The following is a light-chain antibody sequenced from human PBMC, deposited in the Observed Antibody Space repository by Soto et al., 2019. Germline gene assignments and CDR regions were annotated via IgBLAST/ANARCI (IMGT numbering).Light chain of an antibody. V-gene: IGKV1-5*03. CDR3: QHYNSYSES. CDR1: QTISSW. J-gene: IGKJ1*01. CDR2: KAS. Sequence: DIQMTQSPSTLSGSVGDRVTITCRASQTISSWLAWYQQKPGKAPKLLIYKASTLKSGVPSRFSGSGSGTEFTLTSSSLQPEDFATYYCQHYNSYSESFGQGTKLDLK.